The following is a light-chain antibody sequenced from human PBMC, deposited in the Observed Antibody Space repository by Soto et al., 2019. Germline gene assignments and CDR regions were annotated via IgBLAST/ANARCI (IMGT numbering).Light chain of an antibody. CDR2: STS. CDR3: QQYGNSPWT. Sequence: RVMTQSPATLTVSPGESATLSCRASQNMYYNVAWYQHRPGQAPRLLIYSTSSRATGIPDRFSGSGSGTDFTLTISRLEPEDFAVYYCQQYGNSPWTFGQGTKVDI. CDR1: QNMYYN. V-gene: IGKV3-20*01. J-gene: IGKJ1*01.